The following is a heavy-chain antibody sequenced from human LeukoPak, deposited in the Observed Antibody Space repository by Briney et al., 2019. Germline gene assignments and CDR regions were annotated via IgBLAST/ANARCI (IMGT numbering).Heavy chain of an antibody. V-gene: IGHV3-15*07. CDR3: TTGRIWFGEWY. Sequence: GGSLRLSCAACGFTFSNAWMNWVRRAPGKGLEWVGRIKSKTDGGTTDTAPPVKGRFSISRDDSRNTLHLQMNSLKTEDTAVYYCTTGRIWFGEWYWGQGTLVTVSS. D-gene: IGHD3-10*01. CDR1: GFTFSNAW. J-gene: IGHJ4*02. CDR2: IKSKTDGGTT.